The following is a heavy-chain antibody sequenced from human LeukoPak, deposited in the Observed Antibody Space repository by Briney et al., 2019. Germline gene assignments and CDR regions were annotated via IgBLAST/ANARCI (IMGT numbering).Heavy chain of an antibody. CDR1: GGSFSGYY. D-gene: IGHD4-17*01. CDR2: INHSGST. Sequence: SETLSLTCAVYGGSFSGYYWSWIRQPPGKGLEWIGEINHSGSTNYNPSLKSRVTISVDTSKNQFSLKLSSVTAADTAVYYCARHFNNYGDFQDYWGQGTLVTVSS. J-gene: IGHJ4*02. CDR3: ARHFNNYGDFQDY. V-gene: IGHV4-34*01.